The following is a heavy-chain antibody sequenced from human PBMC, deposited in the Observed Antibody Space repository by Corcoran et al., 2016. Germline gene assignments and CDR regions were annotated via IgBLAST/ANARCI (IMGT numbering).Heavy chain of an antibody. Sequence: EVQLVQSGAEVKKPGESLRISCKASGYSFSNYWIGWVRQMPGKGLEWMGIIYPGDSDTRYSPSFQGQVTISADESISTAYLQWRSLKASDTAMYYCASASWQFISPYWFDPWGQGTLVTVSS. D-gene: IGHD2-21*01. CDR1: GYSFSNYW. CDR3: ASASWQFISPYWFDP. V-gene: IGHV5-51*01. J-gene: IGHJ5*02. CDR2: IYPGDSDT.